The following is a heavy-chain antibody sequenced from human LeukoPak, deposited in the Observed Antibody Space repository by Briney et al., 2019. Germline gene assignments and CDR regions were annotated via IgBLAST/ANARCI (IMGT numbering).Heavy chain of an antibody. CDR2: ISGVSGST. CDR3: AKGHSTSFFDY. Sequence: PGGSLRLSCAASGFTFSDYYMSWIRQAPGKGLEWVASISGVSGSTSYADSVKGWFTISRDVSKNTVYLQMNNLRADDTAIYYCAKGHSTSFFDYWGQGALVTVSS. J-gene: IGHJ4*02. CDR1: GFTFSDYY. V-gene: IGHV3-23*01. D-gene: IGHD2-2*01.